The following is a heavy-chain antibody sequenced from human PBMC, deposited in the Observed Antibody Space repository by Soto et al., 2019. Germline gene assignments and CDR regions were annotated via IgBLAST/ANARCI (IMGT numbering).Heavy chain of an antibody. CDR2: INAGNGNT. CDR3: ARGIMVGGWYPYYFDY. D-gene: IGHD6-19*01. Sequence: GASVKVSCKASGYTFITYAMHWVRQAPGQRLEWMGWINAGNGNTKYSQKFQGRVSITRDTSASTAYMELSSLRSEDTAVYYRARGIMVGGWYPYYFDYWGQGTLVTVSS. J-gene: IGHJ4*02. V-gene: IGHV1-3*01. CDR1: GYTFITYA.